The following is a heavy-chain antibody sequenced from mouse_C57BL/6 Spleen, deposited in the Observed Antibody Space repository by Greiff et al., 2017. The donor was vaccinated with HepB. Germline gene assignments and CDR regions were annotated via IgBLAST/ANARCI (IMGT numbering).Heavy chain of an antibody. Sequence: VQLVESGAELVRPGASVKLSCKASGYTFTDYYINWVKQRPGQGLEWIARIYPGSDNTYYNEKFKGKATLTAEKSSSTAYMQLSSLTSEDSAVYFCARWNYEGYFDVWGTGTTVTVSS. CDR2: IYPGSDNT. V-gene: IGHV1-76*01. CDR1: GYTFTDYY. CDR3: ARWNYEGYFDV. J-gene: IGHJ1*03. D-gene: IGHD1-1*01.